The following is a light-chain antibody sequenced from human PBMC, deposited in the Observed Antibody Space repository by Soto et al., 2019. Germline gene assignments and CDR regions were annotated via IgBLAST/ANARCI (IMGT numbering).Light chain of an antibody. CDR1: QRVSNS. V-gene: IGKV3-11*01. J-gene: IGKJ5*01. CDR2: DVS. Sequence: EIVSTQSPATLSLSPGERVTLSCRASQRVSNSLAWYQQKAGQPPRLLIYDVSNRATGIPARFSGSGSGTDFTLTITSLEPEDFAVYFCHQRYNWPRVTFGQGTRLEIK. CDR3: HQRYNWPRVT.